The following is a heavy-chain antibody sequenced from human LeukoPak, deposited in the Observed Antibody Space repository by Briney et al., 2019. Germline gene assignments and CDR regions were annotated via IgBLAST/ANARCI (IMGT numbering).Heavy chain of an antibody. J-gene: IGHJ4*02. Sequence: GGSLRLSCAASGFTFSDYYMSWIRQAPGKGLEWVSYISSSGSTIYYADSVKGRFTISRDISKNTLYLQMNSLRAEDTAVYYCAKTTATANPFDYWGQGTLVTVSS. D-gene: IGHD6-13*01. V-gene: IGHV3-11*01. CDR1: GFTFSDYY. CDR2: ISSSGSTI. CDR3: AKTTATANPFDY.